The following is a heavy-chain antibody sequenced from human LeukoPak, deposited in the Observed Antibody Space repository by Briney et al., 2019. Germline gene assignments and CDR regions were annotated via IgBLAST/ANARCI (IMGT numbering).Heavy chain of an antibody. CDR3: ARSMFGDSTGYNDAFDM. J-gene: IGHJ3*02. V-gene: IGHV3-33*01. Sequence: GGSLRLSCAVSGFTFSHHGMHWGRQAPGKGLEWVAVIWYDGSKKYYADSVRGRFTIPRDDSKNMLFLQMNSLRAEDTALYYCARSMFGDSTGYNDAFDMWGQGTMVTVSS. CDR1: GFTFSHHG. CDR2: IWYDGSKK. D-gene: IGHD3-22*01.